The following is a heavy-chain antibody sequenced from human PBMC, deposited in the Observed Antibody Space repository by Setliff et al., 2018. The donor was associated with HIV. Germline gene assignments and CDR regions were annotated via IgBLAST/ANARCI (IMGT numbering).Heavy chain of an antibody. CDR1: GGSFSTYY. V-gene: IGHV4-4*07. Sequence: TETLSLTCTVSGGSFSTYYWSWIRQPAGEGLEYIGRVHSTGTTIYNPSLKSRVTMSVDTSKNQLSLKLRSVTAADTAVYYCARARITMTGGRLEPYAFDRWGQGTKVTVSS. J-gene: IGHJ3*01. CDR3: ARARITMTGGRLEPYAFDR. D-gene: IGHD3-22*01. CDR2: VHSTGTT.